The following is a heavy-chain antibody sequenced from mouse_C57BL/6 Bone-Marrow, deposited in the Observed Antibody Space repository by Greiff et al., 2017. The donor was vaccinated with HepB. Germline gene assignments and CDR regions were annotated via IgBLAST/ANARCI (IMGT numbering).Heavy chain of an antibody. V-gene: IGHV6-3*01. CDR1: GFTFSNYW. CDR2: IRLKSDNYAT. D-gene: IGHD4-1*01. CDR3: TAKLGREGFAY. Sequence: EVNVVESGGGLVQPGGSMKLSCVASGFTFSNYWMNWVRQSPEKGLEWVAQIRLKSDNYATHYAESVKGRFTISRDDSKSSVYLQMNNLRAEDTGIYYCTAKLGREGFAYWGQGTLVTVSA. J-gene: IGHJ3*01.